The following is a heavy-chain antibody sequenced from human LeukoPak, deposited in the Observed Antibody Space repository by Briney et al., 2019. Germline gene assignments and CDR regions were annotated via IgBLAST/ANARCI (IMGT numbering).Heavy chain of an antibody. CDR1: GFTFDNYA. D-gene: IGHD6-19*01. CDR3: ARAYKDRSLAGKKEFFQH. CDR2: ISWNSGTI. J-gene: IGHJ1*01. Sequence: GGSLRLSCAASGFTFDNYAMNWVRQVPGKGLEWISLISWNSGTIGYADSAKGRFTISRDNANNFLYLQMNSLRAEDTALYYCARAYKDRSLAGKKEFFQHWGQGTLVTVSS. V-gene: IGHV3-9*01.